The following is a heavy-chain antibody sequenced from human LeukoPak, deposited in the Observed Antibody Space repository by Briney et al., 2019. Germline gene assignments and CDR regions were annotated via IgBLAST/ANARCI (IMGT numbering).Heavy chain of an antibody. D-gene: IGHD6-13*01. Sequence: PSETLSLTCAVYGGSFSGYYWSWIRHPPGKGLEWIGEINHSGSTNYNPSLKSRVTISVDTSKNQFSLKLSSVTAADTAVYYCARGAAAANLDYWGQGTLVTVSS. J-gene: IGHJ4*02. CDR3: ARGAAAANLDY. V-gene: IGHV4-34*01. CDR2: INHSGST. CDR1: GGSFSGYY.